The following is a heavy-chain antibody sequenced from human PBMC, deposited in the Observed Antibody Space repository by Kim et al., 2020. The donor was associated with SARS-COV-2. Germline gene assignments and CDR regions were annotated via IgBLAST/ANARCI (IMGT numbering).Heavy chain of an antibody. V-gene: IGHV3-30*02. D-gene: IGHD1-26*01. CDR3: AKGMVGATSLGFHD. J-gene: IGHJ4*02. Sequence: ADAVKGRFTISRDNSKNPLDLQMNSLRAEDTAVYYCAKGMVGATSLGFHDWGQGTLVTVSS.